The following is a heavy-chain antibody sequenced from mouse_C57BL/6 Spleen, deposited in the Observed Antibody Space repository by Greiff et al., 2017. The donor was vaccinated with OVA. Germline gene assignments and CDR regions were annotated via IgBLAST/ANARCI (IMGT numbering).Heavy chain of an antibody. CDR3: ASGLRYHYYAMDY. D-gene: IGHD1-1*01. V-gene: IGHV1-61*01. Sequence: VQLQQPGAELVRPGSSVKLSCKASGYTFTSYWMDWVKQRPGQGLEWIGNIYPSDSETHYNQKFKDNATLTVDKSSSTAYMQLSSLTSEDSAVYYCASGLRYHYYAMDYWGQGTSVTVSS. J-gene: IGHJ4*01. CDR1: GYTFTSYW. CDR2: IYPSDSET.